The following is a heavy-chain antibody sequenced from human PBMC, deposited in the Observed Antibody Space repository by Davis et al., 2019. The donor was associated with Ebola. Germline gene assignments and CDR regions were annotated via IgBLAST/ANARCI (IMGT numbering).Heavy chain of an antibody. J-gene: IGHJ4*02. CDR1: GFTFSSYW. V-gene: IGHV3-7*01. D-gene: IGHD3-10*01. CDR2: IKQDGSDK. CDR3: ASSSPGHDY. Sequence: GESLKISCAASGFTFSSYWMSWVRQAPGKGLEWVANIKQDGSDKYYVESVKGRFTISRDNAKNSLYLQMNSLRAEDTAVYYCASSSPGHDYWGQGTLVTVSS.